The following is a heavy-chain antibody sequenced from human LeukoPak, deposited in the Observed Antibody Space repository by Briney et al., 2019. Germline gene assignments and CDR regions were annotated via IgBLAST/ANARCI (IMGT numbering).Heavy chain of an antibody. CDR1: GFTFSDYP. CDR3: ARRDSSGWYSLDY. CDR2: ISADTTGT. V-gene: IGHV3-23*01. J-gene: IGHJ4*02. D-gene: IGHD6-19*01. Sequence: PGGSLRLSCADSGFTFSDYPMTWVRQAPGKGLEWVSSISADTTGTYYADSVKGRFTISRDNSKNTVHLQMNSLRGEDMAIYYCARRDSSGWYSLDYWGQGTLVTVSS.